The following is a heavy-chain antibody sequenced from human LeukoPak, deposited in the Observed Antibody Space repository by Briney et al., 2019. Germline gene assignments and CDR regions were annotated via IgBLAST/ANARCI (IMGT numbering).Heavy chain of an antibody. CDR2: IYYSGST. Sequence: ASETLSLTCTVSGGSISSSSYYWGWIRQPPGKGLEWIGSIYYSGSTYYNPSLKSRVTISVDTSKNQFSLKLSSVTAADTAVYYCAGGYCTNGVCYTYQYYFDYWGQGTLVTVSS. J-gene: IGHJ4*02. CDR1: GGSISSSSYY. V-gene: IGHV4-39*07. CDR3: AGGYCTNGVCYTYQYYFDY. D-gene: IGHD2-8*01.